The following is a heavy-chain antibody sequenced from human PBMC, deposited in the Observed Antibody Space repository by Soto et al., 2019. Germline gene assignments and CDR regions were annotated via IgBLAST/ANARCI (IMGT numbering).Heavy chain of an antibody. D-gene: IGHD5-12*01. CDR3: AKGAWLDY. Sequence: EVQLLESGGGLVQPGASLRLSCAASGFTFTTFDMSWARQAPGKGLEWVSVVRGRDGSTSYADSLKGRFTISKDSSKNKLYLQMNSLRAEDTALYYCAKGAWLDYWGQGTLVTVSS. V-gene: IGHV3-23*01. CDR2: VRGRDGST. J-gene: IGHJ4*02. CDR1: GFTFTTFD.